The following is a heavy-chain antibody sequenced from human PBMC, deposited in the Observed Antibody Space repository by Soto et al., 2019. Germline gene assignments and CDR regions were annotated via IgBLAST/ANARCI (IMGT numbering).Heavy chain of an antibody. CDR2: LTRSGTT. CDR1: GFTFSSYA. Sequence: PWGSLRLSCAASGFTFSSYAMGWVRQAPGKGLEWVSTLTRSGTTPYAESVRGRFTISRDNSKNTLYLQMDDLRAEDTAVYYCVREFAPGSPNYDYWGLGTLVTVSS. V-gene: IGHV3-23*01. J-gene: IGHJ4*02. CDR3: VREFAPGSPNYDY. D-gene: IGHD3-10*01.